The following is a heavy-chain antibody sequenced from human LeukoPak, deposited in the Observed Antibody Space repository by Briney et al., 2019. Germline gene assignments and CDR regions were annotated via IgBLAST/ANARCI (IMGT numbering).Heavy chain of an antibody. D-gene: IGHD2-15*01. Sequence: GGSLRLSCAVSEFTVTNNYMSWVRQAPGKGLEWVSAISNNGGYTYYADSVQGRFTISRDNSKSTLCLQMNSLRAEDTAVYYCAKQLGYCSDGSCYFPYWGQGTLVTVSS. J-gene: IGHJ4*02. CDR2: ISNNGGYT. CDR3: AKQLGYCSDGSCYFPY. V-gene: IGHV3-23*01. CDR1: EFTVTNNY.